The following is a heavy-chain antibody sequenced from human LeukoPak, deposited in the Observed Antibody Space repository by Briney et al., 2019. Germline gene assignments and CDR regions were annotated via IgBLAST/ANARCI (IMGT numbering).Heavy chain of an antibody. J-gene: IGHJ5*02. D-gene: IGHD4-17*01. CDR1: GFNVSNYY. Sequence: GGSLRLSCAGSGFNVSNYYMSWVRQAPGKGREWVSLIRDSGEPFYADSVRGRFTVSRDNSKNTMYLQMNRLRVEDTAVYFCARDRAVTQDWVEFDPWGQGTLVTVSS. CDR2: IRDSGEP. CDR3: ARDRAVTQDWVEFDP. V-gene: IGHV3-53*05.